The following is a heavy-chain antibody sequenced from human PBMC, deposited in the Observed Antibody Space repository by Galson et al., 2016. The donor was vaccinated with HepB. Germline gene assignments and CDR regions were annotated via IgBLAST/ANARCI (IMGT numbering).Heavy chain of an antibody. V-gene: IGHV3-30*18. D-gene: IGHD5-18*01. J-gene: IGHJ3*02. CDR3: AKSVGIQLWLDHAFDI. CDR1: GFTFSSYG. Sequence: SLRLSCAASGFTFSSYGMHWVRQAPGKGLEWVAVIAYDGSRKYYADSVKGRVTISRDNSKNTLYVQMNSLRAEDTAVYYCAKSVGIQLWLDHAFDIWGQGTMVT. CDR2: IAYDGSRK.